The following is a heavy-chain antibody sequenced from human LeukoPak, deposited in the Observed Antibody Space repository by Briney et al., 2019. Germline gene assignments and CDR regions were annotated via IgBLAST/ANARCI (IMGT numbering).Heavy chain of an antibody. Sequence: ASVKVSCKASGYTFTGYYIHWVRQAPGQGPEWMGWINPDSGGTNYAQKFQRRVTMSRDTSISTAYMEVSRLRSDDTAVYYCAREPIVLVPAAIFNWFDPWGQGTLVTVSS. V-gene: IGHV1-2*02. D-gene: IGHD2-2*02. CDR1: GYTFTGYY. CDR2: INPDSGGT. J-gene: IGHJ5*02. CDR3: AREPIVLVPAAIFNWFDP.